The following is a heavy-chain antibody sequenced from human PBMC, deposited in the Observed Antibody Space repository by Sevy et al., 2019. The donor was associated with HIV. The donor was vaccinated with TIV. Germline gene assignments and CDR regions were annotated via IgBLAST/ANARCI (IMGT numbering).Heavy chain of an antibody. CDR3: AKGVIPYYYYYGMDV. J-gene: IGHJ6*02. V-gene: IGHV3-30*18. Sequence: GGSLRLSCAASGFTFSSYGMHWVRQAPGKGLEWMAVISYDGSNKYYADSVKGRFTISRDNSKNTLYLQMNSLRAEDTAVDYCAKGVIPYYYYYGMDVWGQGTTVTVSS. D-gene: IGHD3-16*02. CDR2: ISYDGSNK. CDR1: GFTFSSYG.